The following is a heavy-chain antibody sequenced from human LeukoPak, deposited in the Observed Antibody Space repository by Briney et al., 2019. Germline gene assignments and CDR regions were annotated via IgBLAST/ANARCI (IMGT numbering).Heavy chain of an antibody. CDR3: AKDVERLDYFDY. CDR2: MSYEGTNK. CDR1: GFTFSDYG. Sequence: PGRSLRLSCAASGFTFSDYGMHWVRQAPGKGREWVAVMSYEGTNKYYADSVKGRFTISRDNSKNTLYLQMNSLRAEDTAVYYCAKDVERLDYFDYCGQGTLVTVSS. J-gene: IGHJ4*02. V-gene: IGHV3-30*18. D-gene: IGHD3-9*01.